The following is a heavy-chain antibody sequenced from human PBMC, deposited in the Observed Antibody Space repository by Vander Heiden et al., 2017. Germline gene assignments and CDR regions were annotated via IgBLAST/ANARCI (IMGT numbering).Heavy chain of an antibody. Sequence: EVQLLESGGGLVQPGGSLRLSCAASGFTFSSYAMSWVRQAPGKGLEWVSAMSGSGGSTYYADSVKGRFTISRDNSKNTLYLQMNSLRAEDTAVYYCAKDPRQWLVVHLFDYWGQGTLVTVSS. CDR3: AKDPRQWLVVHLFDY. V-gene: IGHV3-23*01. J-gene: IGHJ4*02. D-gene: IGHD6-19*01. CDR1: GFTFSSYA. CDR2: MSGSGGST.